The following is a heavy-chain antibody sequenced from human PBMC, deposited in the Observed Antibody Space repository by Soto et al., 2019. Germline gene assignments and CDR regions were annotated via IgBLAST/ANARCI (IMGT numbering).Heavy chain of an antibody. J-gene: IGHJ4*02. CDR3: AKNSYSCSGGYCYFDY. Sequence: EVQLVESGGGLVQPGGSLRLSCAASGFTFSDHYVDWVRQAPGKGLEWVGRIRKKANNYMTEYAASVKGRFTISRDDSERSLYLQLDSLKTEDTAVYYCAKNSYSCSGGYCYFDYWGQGTLVTVSS. V-gene: IGHV3-72*01. CDR2: IRKKANNYMT. CDR1: GFTFSDHY. D-gene: IGHD2-15*01.